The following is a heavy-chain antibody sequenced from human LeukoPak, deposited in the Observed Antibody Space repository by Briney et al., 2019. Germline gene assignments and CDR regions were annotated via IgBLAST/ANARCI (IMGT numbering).Heavy chain of an antibody. Sequence: PGGSLRLSCAASGFTFSSYAMSWVRQAPGKGLEWVSAISGSGGSTYYADSVKGRFTISRDNSKNTLFLRMNSLRAEDTAVFYCAKRSGYTTGWFFDFWGQGTLVTVSS. CDR1: GFTFSSYA. CDR2: ISGSGGST. D-gene: IGHD6-19*01. J-gene: IGHJ4*02. CDR3: AKRSGYTTGWFFDF. V-gene: IGHV3-23*01.